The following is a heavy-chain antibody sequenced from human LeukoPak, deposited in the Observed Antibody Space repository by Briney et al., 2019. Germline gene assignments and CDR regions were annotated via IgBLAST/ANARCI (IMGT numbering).Heavy chain of an antibody. D-gene: IGHD3-3*01. CDR1: GFTFSSYA. CDR3: AKAPITIFGVVISYYFDY. J-gene: IGHJ4*02. CDR2: ISGSGGST. V-gene: IGHV3-23*01. Sequence: PGGSLRLSCAASGFTFSSYAMSWVRQAPGKGLEWVSAISGSGGSTYYADSVKGRFITSRDNSKNTLYLQMNSLRAEDTAVYYCAKAPITIFGVVISYYFDYWGQGTLVTVSS.